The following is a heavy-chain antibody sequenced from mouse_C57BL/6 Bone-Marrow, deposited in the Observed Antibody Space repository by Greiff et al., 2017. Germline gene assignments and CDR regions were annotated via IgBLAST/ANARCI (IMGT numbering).Heavy chain of an antibody. V-gene: IGHV1-69*01. CDR1: GYTFTSYW. CDR2: IDPSDSYT. CDR3: AYGSSYDYFDY. J-gene: IGHJ2*01. Sequence: QVQLQQPGAELVMPGASVKLSCKASGYTFTSYWMHWVKQRPGQGLEWIGEIDPSDSYTNYNQKFKGKSTLTVDKSSSTAYMQLSSLTSEDSAVYYCAYGSSYDYFDYWGQGTTLTVSS. D-gene: IGHD1-1*01.